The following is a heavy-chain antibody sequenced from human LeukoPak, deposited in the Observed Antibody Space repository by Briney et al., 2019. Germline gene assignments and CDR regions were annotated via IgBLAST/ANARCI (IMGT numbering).Heavy chain of an antibody. CDR1: GGTFSDYY. D-gene: IGHD2-15*01. J-gene: IGHJ4*02. CDR3: ARANDIVVVAAVRYFHRLRFDY. V-gene: IGHV4-34*01. CDR2: INHSGST. Sequence: PSETLSLTCAVYGGTFSDYYWSWIRQPPGKGLEWIGEINHSGSTKYNPSLKSRVTISVDTSKNQFSLKLSSVTAADTAVYYCARANDIVVVAAVRYFHRLRFDYWGQETLVTVSS.